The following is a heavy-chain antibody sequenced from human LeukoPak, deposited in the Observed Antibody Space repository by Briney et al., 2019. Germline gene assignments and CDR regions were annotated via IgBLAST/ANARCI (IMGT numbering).Heavy chain of an antibody. V-gene: IGHV6-1*01. D-gene: IGHD4-17*01. CDR2: TYYGSKWYN. CDR1: GDSVSSNSAA. J-gene: IGHJ3*02. Sequence: SQTLSLTCATSGDSVSSNSAAWNWIRQSPSRGLEWLGRTYYGSKWYNDYAASVKSRITINPDTSKNQFSLQLNSVTPEDTAVYYCARATDADYSTRERKGRNDAFDIWGQGTMVTVSS. CDR3: ARATDADYSTRERKGRNDAFDI.